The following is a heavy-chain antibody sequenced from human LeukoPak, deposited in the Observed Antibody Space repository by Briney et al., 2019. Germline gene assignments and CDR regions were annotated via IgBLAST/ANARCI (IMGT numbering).Heavy chain of an antibody. CDR1: GGSISSYY. D-gene: IGHD6-19*01. J-gene: IGHJ6*02. Sequence: SETLSLTCTVSGGSISSYYWSWIRQPPGKGLEWIGYIYYSGSTNYNPSLKSRVTISVDTSKNQFSLKLSSVTAADTAVYYCARLPYSSGWDYYYCMDVWGQGTTVTVSS. V-gene: IGHV4-59*01. CDR3: ARLPYSSGWDYYYCMDV. CDR2: IYYSGST.